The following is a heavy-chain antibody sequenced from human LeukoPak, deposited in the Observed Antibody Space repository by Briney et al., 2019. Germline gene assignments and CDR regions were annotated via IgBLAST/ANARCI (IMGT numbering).Heavy chain of an antibody. Sequence: SETLSLTCAVSGGSISSGNYYWSWIRQPAGKGLEWIGRIYTSGSTNYNPSLKSRLTISVDTSKNQFSLRLSSVTAADTAVYYCASHVYYYDNSASSFYFDYWGQGTLVTVSS. D-gene: IGHD3-22*01. V-gene: IGHV4-61*02. CDR3: ASHVYYYDNSASSFYFDY. CDR1: GGSISSGNYY. CDR2: IYTSGST. J-gene: IGHJ4*02.